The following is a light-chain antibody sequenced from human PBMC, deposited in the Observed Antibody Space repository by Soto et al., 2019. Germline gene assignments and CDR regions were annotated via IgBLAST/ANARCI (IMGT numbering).Light chain of an antibody. CDR1: SSDVGDYNY. Sequence: QSALTQPPSASGTPGQSVTIPCTGTSSDVGDYNYVSWYQQHPGKAPKLMIYEVSRRPSGVPDRFSGSKSGNTASLTVSGLQAEDEAYDYCSSNAGSNNLVFGGGTKRTVL. V-gene: IGLV2-8*01. CDR3: SSNAGSNNLV. CDR2: EVS. J-gene: IGLJ2*01.